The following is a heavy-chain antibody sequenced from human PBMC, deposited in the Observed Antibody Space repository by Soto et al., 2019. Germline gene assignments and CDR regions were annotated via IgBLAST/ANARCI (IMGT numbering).Heavy chain of an antibody. D-gene: IGHD5-18*01. CDR3: ARDFGQLWPSGAAFDI. Sequence: GASVKVSCKASGGTFSSYAISWVRQAPGQRLEWMGGIIPIFGTANYAQKFQGRVTITADESTSTAYMELSSLRSGDTAVYYCARDFGQLWPSGAAFDIWGQGTVVTVSS. V-gene: IGHV1-69*13. CDR2: IIPIFGTA. CDR1: GGTFSSYA. J-gene: IGHJ3*02.